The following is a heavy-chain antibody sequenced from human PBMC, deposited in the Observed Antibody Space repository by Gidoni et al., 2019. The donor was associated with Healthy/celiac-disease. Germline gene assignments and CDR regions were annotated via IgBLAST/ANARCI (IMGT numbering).Heavy chain of an antibody. CDR3: ASTVPAAINGKFDY. V-gene: IGHV1-69*01. CDR1: VVTFSSYA. Sequence: QVQLVQSGAEAKKPGSSVKVSCKASVVTFSSYAISWVRQAPGQGLEWMGGIIPIFGTANYAQKFQGRGTITADESTSTAYMEVSRLRSEDTAVYYCASTVPAAINGKFDYWGQGTLVTVSS. CDR2: IIPIFGTA. D-gene: IGHD2-2*02. J-gene: IGHJ4*02.